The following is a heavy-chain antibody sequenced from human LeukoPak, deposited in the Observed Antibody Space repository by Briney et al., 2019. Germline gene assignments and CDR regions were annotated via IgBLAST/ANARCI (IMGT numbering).Heavy chain of an antibody. J-gene: IGHJ4*02. V-gene: IGHV3-21*01. CDR2: ISGSSTYI. Sequence: GGSLRLSCAASGFTFSSYAMNWVRQAPGKGLEWVSSISGSSTYINYGDSVKGRFTVSRDNAKNSVYLQMSSLRAEDTAVYYCTRDYGGTEGVFDYWGQGSLVTVSS. CDR1: GFTFSSYA. D-gene: IGHD1-1*01. CDR3: TRDYGGTEGVFDY.